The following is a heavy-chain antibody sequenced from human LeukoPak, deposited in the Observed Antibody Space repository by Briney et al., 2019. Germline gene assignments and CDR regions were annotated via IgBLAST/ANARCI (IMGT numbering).Heavy chain of an antibody. V-gene: IGHV3-21*01. CDR2: ISSSSSYI. CDR1: GFTFSSYS. D-gene: IGHD3-3*01. Sequence: GGSLRLSCAASGFTFSSYSMNWVRQAPGKGLEWVSSISSSSSYIYYADSVKGRFTISRDNAKNSLYLQMNSLRAEDTAVYYCARFGITIFGANWFDPWGQGTLVTVSS. J-gene: IGHJ5*02. CDR3: ARFGITIFGANWFDP.